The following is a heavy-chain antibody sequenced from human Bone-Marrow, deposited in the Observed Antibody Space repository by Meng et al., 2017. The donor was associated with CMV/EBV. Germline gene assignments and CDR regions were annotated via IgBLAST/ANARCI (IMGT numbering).Heavy chain of an antibody. CDR1: GYTFTGYY. J-gene: IGHJ6*02. Sequence: ASVKVSCKASGYTFTGYYMHWVRQAPGQGLEWMGWINPNSGGTNYAQKFRGRVTMTRDTSITTAYMELSSLRSEDTAVYYCARSKTKPLTIFGEVINHYYYYGMDVWGQGTMVTVSS. CDR3: ARSKTKPLTIFGEVINHYYYYGMDV. V-gene: IGHV1-2*02. D-gene: IGHD3-3*01. CDR2: INPNSGGT.